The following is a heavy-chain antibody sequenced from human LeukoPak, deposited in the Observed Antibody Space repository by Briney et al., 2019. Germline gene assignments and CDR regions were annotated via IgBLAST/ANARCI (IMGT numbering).Heavy chain of an antibody. CDR1: GGSISSYY. D-gene: IGHD3-22*01. CDR3: ASSYHDSSGYYYLEY. CDR2: IYYSGST. V-gene: IGHV4-59*08. J-gene: IGHJ4*02. Sequence: PSETLSLTCTVSGGSISSYYWSWIRQPPGKGLEWIGYIYYSGSTNYNPSLKSRVTISVDTSKNQFSLKLSSVTAADTAVYYCASSYHDSSGYYYLEYWGQGTLVTVSS.